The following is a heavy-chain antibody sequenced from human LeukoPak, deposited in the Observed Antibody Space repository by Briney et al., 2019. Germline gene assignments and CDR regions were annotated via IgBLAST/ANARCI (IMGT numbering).Heavy chain of an antibody. Sequence: VASVKVSCKASGGTFSSYAISWVRQAPGQGLEWMGGIIPIFGTANYAQKFQGRVTITADESTSTAYMELSSLRSEGTAVYYCATGIRDQFDPWGQGTLVTVSS. CDR1: GGTFSSYA. J-gene: IGHJ5*02. CDR3: ATGIRDQFDP. D-gene: IGHD1-14*01. V-gene: IGHV1-69*13. CDR2: IIPIFGTA.